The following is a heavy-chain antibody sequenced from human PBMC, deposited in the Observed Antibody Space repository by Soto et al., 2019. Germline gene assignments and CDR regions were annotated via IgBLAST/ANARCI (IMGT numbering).Heavy chain of an antibody. CDR2: ISAYNGNT. Sequence: QVQLVQSGAEVKKPGTSVKVSCKASGYTFTSYGISWVRQAPGQGLEWMGWISAYNGNTNYAQGLQGRVTMTTDTYASTAYMEVRSLRSDDTAVYYCARDPREVRGIRGGWFDPWGQGTLVTVSS. V-gene: IGHV1-18*01. J-gene: IGHJ5*02. D-gene: IGHD3-10*01. CDR1: GYTFTSYG. CDR3: ARDPREVRGIRGGWFDP.